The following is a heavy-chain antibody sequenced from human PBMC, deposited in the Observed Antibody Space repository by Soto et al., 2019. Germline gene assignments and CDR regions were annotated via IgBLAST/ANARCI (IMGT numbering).Heavy chain of an antibody. CDR2: ISSSSSYI. Sequence: EVQLVESGGGLVKPGGSLRLSCAASGFTFSSYSMNWVRQAPGQGLEWVSSISSSSSYIYYANSVKGRFTIARDNAKNSLYLQMNSLRAEDTAVYYCAIDPYSGYDSLGYWGQGTLVTVSS. CDR3: AIDPYSGYDSLGY. V-gene: IGHV3-21*01. CDR1: GFTFSSYS. D-gene: IGHD5-12*01. J-gene: IGHJ4*02.